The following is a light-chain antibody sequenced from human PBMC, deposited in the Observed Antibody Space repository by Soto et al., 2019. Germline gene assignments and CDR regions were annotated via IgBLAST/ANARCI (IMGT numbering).Light chain of an antibody. J-gene: IGLJ1*01. CDR2: EVS. Sequence: SALTQPPSASGSPGQSVTISCTGTSSDVGGYNYVSWYQQHPGKAPKLMIYEVSKRPSGVPDRFSGSKSGNTASLTVSGLQAEDEADYYCSSYAGSNNHVFGNGTKVTVL. V-gene: IGLV2-8*01. CDR1: SSDVGGYNY. CDR3: SSYAGSNNHV.